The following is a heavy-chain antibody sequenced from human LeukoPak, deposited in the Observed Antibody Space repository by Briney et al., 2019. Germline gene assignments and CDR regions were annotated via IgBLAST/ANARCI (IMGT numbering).Heavy chain of an antibody. V-gene: IGHV3-23*01. CDR1: EFTFINYA. CDR2: IGGRDSVT. D-gene: IGHD6-6*01. J-gene: IGHJ4*02. CDR3: AKAGYEYNMFFGY. Sequence: GGSLRLSCAASEFTFINYAMSWVRQARGRGLEGVSTIGGRDSVTYYADSVKGRFTISRDNSKNTISLQMNSLRVDDTAVYYCAKAGYEYNMFFGYWGQGALVTVSS.